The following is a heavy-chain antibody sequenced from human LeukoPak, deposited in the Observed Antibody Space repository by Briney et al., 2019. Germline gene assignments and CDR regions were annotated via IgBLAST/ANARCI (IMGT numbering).Heavy chain of an antibody. Sequence: GGSLRLSCAASGFTFSDFWMNWVRQAPGKGLEWVARIKQDGSETSYVDSVKGRFSISRDNAKNSLSLQMNSLRAEDTAVYYCARGGSFPSIWGQGSLVTVSS. CDR3: ARGGSFPSI. CDR1: GFTFSDFW. V-gene: IGHV3-7*03. D-gene: IGHD3-10*01. J-gene: IGHJ4*02. CDR2: IKQDGSET.